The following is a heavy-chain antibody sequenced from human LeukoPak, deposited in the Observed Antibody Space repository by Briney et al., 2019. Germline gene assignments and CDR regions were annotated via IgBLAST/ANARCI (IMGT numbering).Heavy chain of an antibody. CDR3: AHYGDYRFMYYFDY. Sequence: SGPTLVKPTQTLTLTCTFSGFSLSTSGVGVGWIRQSPGKALEGLALIYWNDDNRYSPSLKSRLTITKDTSKNQVVLTMTNMDPVDTATYYCAHYGDYRFMYYFDYWGQGTLVTVSS. CDR1: GFSLSTSGVG. CDR2: IYWNDDN. V-gene: IGHV2-5*01. J-gene: IGHJ4*02. D-gene: IGHD4-17*01.